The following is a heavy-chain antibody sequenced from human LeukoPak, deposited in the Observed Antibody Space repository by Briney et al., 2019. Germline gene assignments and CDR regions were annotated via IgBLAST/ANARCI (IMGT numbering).Heavy chain of an antibody. J-gene: IGHJ3*02. CDR1: GFIFNDYA. D-gene: IGHD5-12*01. Sequence: GGSLRLSCAASGFIFNDYAMSWVRQAPGKGLEWVSSISGSTIYTYYADSVKGRFTISRDNSKKTVDLQINSLRAEDTAVYYCAKSSLSGSADAFGIWGQGTMVTVSS. CDR3: AKSSLSGSADAFGI. V-gene: IGHV3-23*01. CDR2: ISGSTIYT.